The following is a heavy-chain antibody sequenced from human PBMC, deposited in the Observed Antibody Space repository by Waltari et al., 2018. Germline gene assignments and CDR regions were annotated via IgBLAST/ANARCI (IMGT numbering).Heavy chain of an antibody. CDR1: GFTFRDYE. CDR3: ARELEHLLHDY. V-gene: IGHV3-48*03. J-gene: IGHJ4*02. CDR2: INHSGSTI. D-gene: IGHD1-1*01. Sequence: EVQLVESGGGGGEPGGSLRLSCAASGFTFRDYEMNWVRQAPGKGLEWVSYINHSGSTIYYADSVKGRFTISRDNAKNSLCLQMRLLRAEDTAVYFCARELEHLLHDYWGQGTLVTVSS.